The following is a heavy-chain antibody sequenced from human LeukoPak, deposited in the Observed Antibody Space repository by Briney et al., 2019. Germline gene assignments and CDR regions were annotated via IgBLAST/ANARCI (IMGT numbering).Heavy chain of an antibody. Sequence: GASVKVTCKASGGTFSSYAISWVRQAPGQGLEWMGGIIPIFGTANYAQKFQGRVTITADKSTSTAYMELSSLRSEDTAVYYCARVGGAGSHYYYMDVWGKGTTVTVSS. J-gene: IGHJ6*03. V-gene: IGHV1-69*06. CDR1: GGTFSSYA. CDR3: ARVGGAGSHYYYMDV. D-gene: IGHD3-10*01. CDR2: IIPIFGTA.